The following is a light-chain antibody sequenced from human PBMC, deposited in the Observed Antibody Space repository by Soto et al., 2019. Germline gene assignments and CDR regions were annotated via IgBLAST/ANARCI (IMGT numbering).Light chain of an antibody. CDR1: QSVSSSY. CDR2: GAS. CDR3: QQYDSSPLT. V-gene: IGKV3-20*01. Sequence: EIVLTQSPGTLSLSPGERATLSCRASQSVSSSYLAWYQQKPGQAPRLLIYGASSWATGIPDRFSGSGSGTDFTLTISRLEPEDFAVYYCQQYDSSPLTFGGGTMVEIK. J-gene: IGKJ4*01.